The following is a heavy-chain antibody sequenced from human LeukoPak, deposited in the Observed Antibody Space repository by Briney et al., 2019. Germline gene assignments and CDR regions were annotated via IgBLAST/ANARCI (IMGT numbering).Heavy chain of an antibody. J-gene: IGHJ4*02. D-gene: IGHD5-18*01. CDR3: ATIKRGYPYGYFDF. V-gene: IGHV4-59*11. CDR2: MYDTVNT. CDR1: GGSISSHY. Sequence: SETLSLTCTVSGGSISSHYWSWVRQPPAKGLEWIGYMYDTVNTKDNPSLTSRLTLSADTSKNQFSLRLGSVTAADTAVYYCATIKRGYPYGYFDFWGQGILVTVSS.